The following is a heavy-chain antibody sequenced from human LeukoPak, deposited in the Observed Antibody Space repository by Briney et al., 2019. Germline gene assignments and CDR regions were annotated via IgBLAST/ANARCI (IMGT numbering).Heavy chain of an antibody. CDR1: DFSFITYA. V-gene: IGHV3-23*01. CDR2: ISGGGDAT. CDR3: AKGRTEGGTLALDY. Sequence: GGSLRLSCAASDFSFITYAMSWVRQAPGKGLEWVSTISGGGDATYYADSVKGRFTISRDNSKNTLYLQMNSLRVEDTAVYYCAKGRTEGGTLALDYWGQGTLVTVSS. D-gene: IGHD6-19*01. J-gene: IGHJ4*02.